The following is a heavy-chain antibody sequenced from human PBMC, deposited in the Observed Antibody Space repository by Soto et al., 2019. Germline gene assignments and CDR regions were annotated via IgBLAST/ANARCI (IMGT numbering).Heavy chain of an antibody. Sequence: QVQLVQSGAEVKKPGASVKVSCKASGYTFTSYAMHWVRQAPGQRLEWMGWINAGNGNTKYLQKFQGRVTITRDTSASTAYMELSSLRSEDTAVYYCARSILTGYRPYDYWGQGTLVTVSS. CDR1: GYTFTSYA. V-gene: IGHV1-3*01. J-gene: IGHJ4*02. CDR2: INAGNGNT. CDR3: ARSILTGYRPYDY. D-gene: IGHD3-9*01.